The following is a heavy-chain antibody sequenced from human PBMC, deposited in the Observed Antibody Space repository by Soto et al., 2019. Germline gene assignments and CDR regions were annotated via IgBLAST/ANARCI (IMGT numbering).Heavy chain of an antibody. CDR3: AKGVRQWLVTSDFNY. Sequence: VQLVESGGGVVQPGRSMRLSCAASGFTFSDYAMHWVRQAPGKGLEWMAVVSHDGRNTHYADSVKGRFTISRDSSKNTVAREMTSLRAEDTAVYYCAKGVRQWLVTSDFNYWGQGALVTVSS. CDR1: GFTFSDYA. D-gene: IGHD6-19*01. V-gene: IGHV3-30*18. J-gene: IGHJ4*02. CDR2: VSHDGRNT.